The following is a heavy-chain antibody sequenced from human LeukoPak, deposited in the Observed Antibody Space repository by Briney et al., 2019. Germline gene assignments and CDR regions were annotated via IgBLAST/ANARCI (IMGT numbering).Heavy chain of an antibody. CDR1: GGSIISYY. D-gene: IGHD3-22*01. CDR2: IYPTGNT. V-gene: IGHV4-4*07. J-gene: IGHJ6*03. CDR3: ARLKFYDSTGYSPGYYMDV. Sequence: SETLSLTCSVSGGSIISYYWSWIRQPAGKGPEWIGRIYPTGNTDYNPSLKTRVTMSTDLSKKQFSLKLRSVTAADTAVYYCARLKFYDSTGYSPGYYMDVWGKGTAVTVSS.